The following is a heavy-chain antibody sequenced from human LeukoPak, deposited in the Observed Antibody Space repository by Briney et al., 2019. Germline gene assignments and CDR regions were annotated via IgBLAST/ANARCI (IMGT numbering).Heavy chain of an antibody. D-gene: IGHD4-23*01. CDR3: ARDLDYGGNSNLDY. CDR2: IKSAGSSI. V-gene: IGHV3-74*01. CDR1: GFTFSSYW. Sequence: PGGSLRLSCAASGFTFSSYWMHWVRQAPGKGLVWVSRIKSAGSSIRYADSVKGRFTISRDNAKNTLYLQMNSLRAEGTAVYYCARDLDYGGNSNLDYWGQGTLVTVSS. J-gene: IGHJ4*02.